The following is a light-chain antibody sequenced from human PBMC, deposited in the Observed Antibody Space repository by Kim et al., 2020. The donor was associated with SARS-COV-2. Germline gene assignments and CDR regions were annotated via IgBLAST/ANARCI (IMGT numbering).Light chain of an antibody. V-gene: IGKV1-39*01. Sequence: PSVGERVYVIWRTSQNVEVYLKWYREKPGGAATHLISSASALQVGVATRFIARGSAREFTPTTNNPRPVDFETYYCQQSYAAPYAFGQGTKVDIK. CDR1: QNVEVY. CDR2: SAS. J-gene: IGKJ2*01. CDR3: QQSYAAPYA.